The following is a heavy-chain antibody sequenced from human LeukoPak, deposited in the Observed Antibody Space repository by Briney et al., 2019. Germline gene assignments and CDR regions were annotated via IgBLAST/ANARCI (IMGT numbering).Heavy chain of an antibody. Sequence: GGSLRLSCAGSGFIFNTYGMHWVRQAPGKGLEWVAGISYDGTNKYHADSVKGRFTISRDNSKNTLYLQMNSLRAEDTAVYYCARIPIVGARIDYWGQGTLVTVSS. J-gene: IGHJ4*02. D-gene: IGHD1-26*01. CDR3: ARIPIVGARIDY. V-gene: IGHV3-30*03. CDR2: ISYDGTNK. CDR1: GFIFNTYG.